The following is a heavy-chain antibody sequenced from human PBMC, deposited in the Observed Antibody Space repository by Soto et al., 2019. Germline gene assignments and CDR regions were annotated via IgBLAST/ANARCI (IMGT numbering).Heavy chain of an antibody. Sequence: GGSLRLSCAASGFTFSSYSMNWVRQAPGKGLEWVGSISCSRSYIYYADSVKGRSTTSRDNAKNSLYLQMTSMRAEDTAVYYCAGGVPAANDYGYCWAMDDWGQGTPVTVSS. CDR2: ISCSRSYI. CDR3: AGGVPAANDYGYCWAMDD. D-gene: IGHD2-2*01. CDR1: GFTFSSYS. V-gene: IGHV3-21*01. J-gene: IGHJ6*02.